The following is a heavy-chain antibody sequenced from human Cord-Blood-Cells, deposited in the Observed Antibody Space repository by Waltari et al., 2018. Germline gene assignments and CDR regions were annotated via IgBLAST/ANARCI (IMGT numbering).Heavy chain of an antibody. CDR3: ARASMVRGVNWFDP. CDR1: VGSTSSGGYY. D-gene: IGHD3-10*01. CDR2: IYYSGST. Sequence: QVQLQESRPALVTPSQTMSLTCPVSVGSTSSGGYYWSCTRRHPGKGPEWIGYIYYSGSTYYNPSLKSRVTISVDTSKNQFSLKLSSVTAADTAVYYCARASMVRGVNWFDPWGQGTLVTVSS. V-gene: IGHV4-31*03. J-gene: IGHJ5*02.